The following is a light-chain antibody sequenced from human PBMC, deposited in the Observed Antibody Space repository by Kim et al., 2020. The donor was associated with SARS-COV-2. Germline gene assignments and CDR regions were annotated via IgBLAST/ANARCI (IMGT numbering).Light chain of an antibody. Sequence: VSPRQTASITCSGDKLGDKYACWYQQKPGQSPVLVIYQDSKRPSGIPERFSGSNSENTATLTISGTQAMDEADYYCQAWDSSTAVFGGGTQLTVL. CDR3: QAWDSSTAV. CDR2: QDS. V-gene: IGLV3-1*01. J-gene: IGLJ2*01. CDR1: KLGDKY.